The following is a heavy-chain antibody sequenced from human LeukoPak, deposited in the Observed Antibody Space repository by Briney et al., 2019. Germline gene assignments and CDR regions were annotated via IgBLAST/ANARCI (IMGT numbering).Heavy chain of an antibody. V-gene: IGHV4-4*02. CDR1: GGSISSSNW. CDR2: IYHSGST. CDR3: ATLSRQQLEGDY. Sequence: PSETLSLTYAVSGGSISSSNWWSWVRQPPGKGLEWIGEIYHSGSTNYNPSLKSRVTISVDKSKNQFSLKLSSVTAADTAVYYCATLSRQQLEGDYWGQGTLVTVSS. J-gene: IGHJ4*02. D-gene: IGHD6-13*01.